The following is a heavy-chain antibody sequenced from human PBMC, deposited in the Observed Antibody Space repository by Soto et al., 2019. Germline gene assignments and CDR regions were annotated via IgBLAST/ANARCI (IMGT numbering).Heavy chain of an antibody. Sequence: EVQLVESGGGLVQPGGSLRLSCAASGFTVSSNYMSWVRQAPGKGLEWVSFIYSGGSTYYADSVKGRFTISRDNSKNTLYLQMNSLRAEYTAVYYCARDGYDSSGYYPEYFQHWGQGTLVTVSA. D-gene: IGHD3-22*01. CDR2: IYSGGST. V-gene: IGHV3-66*01. CDR3: ARDGYDSSGYYPEYFQH. CDR1: GFTVSSNY. J-gene: IGHJ1*01.